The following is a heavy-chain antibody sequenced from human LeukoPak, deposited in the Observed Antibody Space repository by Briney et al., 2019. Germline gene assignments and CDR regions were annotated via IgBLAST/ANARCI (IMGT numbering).Heavy chain of an antibody. CDR2: IYYSGNT. J-gene: IGHJ4*02. CDR1: GGSISPYY. V-gene: IGHV4-59*01. D-gene: IGHD3-10*02. CDR3: ARSTGSTMFIDY. Sequence: SETLSLTCTVSGGSISPYYWSWIRQPPGKGLEWLGYIYYSGNTDYNPSLKSRVAISVDTSKNQFSLKLSSVTAADTAVYYCARSTGSTMFIDYWGQGTLVTVSS.